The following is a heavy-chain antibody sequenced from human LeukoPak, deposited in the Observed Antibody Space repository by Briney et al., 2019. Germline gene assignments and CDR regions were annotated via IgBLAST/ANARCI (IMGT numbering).Heavy chain of an antibody. CDR1: GGSVSSSSYY. D-gene: IGHD2-15*01. CDR2: IYYSGST. V-gene: IGHV4-39*01. Sequence: SETLSLTCTVSGGSVSSSSYYWGWIRQPPGKGLEWIGSIYYSGSTYYNPSLKSRVTISVDTSKNQFSLKLSSVTAADTAVYYCARRRGWPLMYYFDYWGQGTLVTVSA. CDR3: ARRRGWPLMYYFDY. J-gene: IGHJ4*02.